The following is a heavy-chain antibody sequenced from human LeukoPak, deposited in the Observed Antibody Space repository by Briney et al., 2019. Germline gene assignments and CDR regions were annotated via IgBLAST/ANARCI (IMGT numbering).Heavy chain of an antibody. CDR1: GGTFRSYA. CDR3: ARAPYGCSGGSCYSGSHFDY. D-gene: IGHD2-15*01. J-gene: IGHJ4*02. V-gene: IGHV1-69*10. Sequence: ASVKVSCKASGGTFRSYAISWVRQAPGQGLEWMGGIIPILGTANYAQKFQGRVTITADKSTSTAYMELSSLRSEDTAVYYCARAPYGCSGGSCYSGSHFDYWGQGTLVTVSS. CDR2: IIPILGTA.